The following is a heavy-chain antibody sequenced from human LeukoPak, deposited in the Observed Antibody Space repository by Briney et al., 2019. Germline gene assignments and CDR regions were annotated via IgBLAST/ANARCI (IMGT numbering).Heavy chain of an antibody. J-gene: IGHJ4*02. CDR2: IKQDGSEK. CDR1: GFTFRRYW. CDR3: VGLGENY. V-gene: IGHV3-7*02. Sequence: GGSLRLSCAASGFTFRRYWMSWARQASGKGLEWVANIKQDGSEKYYVDSVKGRFTISRDNAKNSLYLQMKSLRAEDTAVYYCVGLGENYWGQGTLVTVSS. D-gene: IGHD3-10*01.